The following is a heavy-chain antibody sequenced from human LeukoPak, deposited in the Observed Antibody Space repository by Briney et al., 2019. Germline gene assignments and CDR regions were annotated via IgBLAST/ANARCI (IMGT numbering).Heavy chain of an antibody. CDR1: GGSISSYY. V-gene: IGHV4-59*01. CDR3: ASGPGRSCSGGSCPNWFDP. D-gene: IGHD2-15*01. Sequence: SETLSLTCTVSGGSISSYYWSWIRQPPGKGLEWIGCVSYSGSTNYSPSLKSRVTISVDTSKNQFSLKLSSVTAADTAVYYCASGPGRSCSGGSCPNWFDPWGQGTLVTVSS. CDR2: VSYSGST. J-gene: IGHJ5*02.